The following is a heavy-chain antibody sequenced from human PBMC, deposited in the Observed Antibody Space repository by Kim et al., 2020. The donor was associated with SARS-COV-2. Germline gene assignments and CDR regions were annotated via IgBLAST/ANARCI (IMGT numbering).Heavy chain of an antibody. CDR3: ASILFACGYFDWLLCGYYYYGMDV. CDR1: GGTFSSYA. J-gene: IGHJ6*02. Sequence: SVKVSCKASGGTFSSYAISWVRQAPGQGLEWMGGIIPIFGTANYAQKFQGRVTITADESTSTAYMELSSLRSEDTAVYYCASILFACGYFDWLLCGYYYYGMDVWGQGTTVTVSS. V-gene: IGHV1-69*13. CDR2: IIPIFGTA. D-gene: IGHD3-9*01.